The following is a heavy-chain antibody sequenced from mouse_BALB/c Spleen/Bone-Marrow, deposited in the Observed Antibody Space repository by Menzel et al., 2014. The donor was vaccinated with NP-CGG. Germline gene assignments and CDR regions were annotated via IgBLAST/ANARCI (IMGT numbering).Heavy chain of an antibody. CDR1: GYSFTSYY. V-gene: IGHV1S56*01. CDR3: ARGSSFGYWYFDV. J-gene: IGHJ1*01. D-gene: IGHD1-1*01. CDR2: IYPGDGSS. Sequence: QVQLKQSGPELVKPGASVKMSCKASGYSFTSYYIHWVKQRPGQGLEWIGWIYPGDGSSKYNEKFKGKTTLTADKSSSTVYMLISSLTSEDSAIYFCARGSSFGYWYFDVWGAGTTVTVSS.